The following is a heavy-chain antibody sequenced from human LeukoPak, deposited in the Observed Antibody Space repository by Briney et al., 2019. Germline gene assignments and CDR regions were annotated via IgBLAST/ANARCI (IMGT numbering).Heavy chain of an antibody. CDR3: ARAGSSGYYLYYYYYYGMDV. CDR1: GFTFSSYW. V-gene: IGHV3-7*01. Sequence: HAGGSLRLSGAASGFTFSSYWMSWVRQAPGKGLEWVANIKQDGSEKYYVDSVKGRFTISRDNAKNSLYLQMNSLRAEDTAVYYCARAGSSGYYLYYYYYYGMDVWGQGTTVTVSS. J-gene: IGHJ6*02. CDR2: IKQDGSEK. D-gene: IGHD3-22*01.